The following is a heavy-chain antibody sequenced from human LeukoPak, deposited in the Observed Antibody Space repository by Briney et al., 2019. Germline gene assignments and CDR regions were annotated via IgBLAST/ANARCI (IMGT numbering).Heavy chain of an antibody. D-gene: IGHD3-22*01. J-gene: IGHJ4*02. CDR1: GGSISSGGYY. CDR3: ARVWDDSSGYLSVDY. CDR2: IYYSGST. Sequence: PSQTLSLTCTVSGGSISSGGYYWSWIRQHPGKGLEWIGYIYYSGSTYYNPSLKSRVTISVDTSKNQFSLKLSSVTAADTAVYYCARVWDDSSGYLSVDYWGQGTLVTVSS. V-gene: IGHV4-31*03.